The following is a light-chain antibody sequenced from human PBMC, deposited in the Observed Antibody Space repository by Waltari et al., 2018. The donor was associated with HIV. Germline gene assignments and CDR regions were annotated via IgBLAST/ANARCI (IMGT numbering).Light chain of an antibody. CDR1: QNVISSY. Sequence: EIVLTQSPGTLSLSPGERATLSCRASQNVISSYLAWYQQKPGQAPRLLIFGASSRATGISDRFSGSGSGTDFTLTISRLEPEDFAVYYCQQYVSSPHTFGQGTKLEIK. J-gene: IGKJ2*01. CDR2: GAS. V-gene: IGKV3-20*01. CDR3: QQYVSSPHT.